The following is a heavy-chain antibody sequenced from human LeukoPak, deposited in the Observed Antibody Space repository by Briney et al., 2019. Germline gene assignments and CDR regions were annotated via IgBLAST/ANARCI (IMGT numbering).Heavy chain of an antibody. CDR1: GGSFSGYY. CDR3: ARGGTITMVRGVKKYYFDY. J-gene: IGHJ4*02. D-gene: IGHD3-10*01. CDR2: INHSGST. V-gene: IGHV4-34*01. Sequence: PSETLSLTCAVYGGSFSGYYWSWIRQPPGKGLEWIGEINHSGSTNYNPSLKSRVTISVDTSKNQFSLKLSSVTAADTAVYYCARGGTITMVRGVKKYYFDYWGQGTLVTVSS.